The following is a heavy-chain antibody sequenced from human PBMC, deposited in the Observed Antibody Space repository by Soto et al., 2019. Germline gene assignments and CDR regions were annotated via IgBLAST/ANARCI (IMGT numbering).Heavy chain of an antibody. CDR1: GFSFSSYW. D-gene: IGHD3-22*01. J-gene: IGHJ3*01. Sequence: PGGSLRLSCAASGFSFSSYWMSWVRQAPGKGLERVANIKPDGSEGYYVDSVKGRFTLSRDNTKNSLYLQMNTLRAEDTAVYYCARGDYYDSNGPFSDAFDVWGQGTMVTVSS. CDR3: ARGDYYDSNGPFSDAFDV. CDR2: IKPDGSEG. V-gene: IGHV3-7*04.